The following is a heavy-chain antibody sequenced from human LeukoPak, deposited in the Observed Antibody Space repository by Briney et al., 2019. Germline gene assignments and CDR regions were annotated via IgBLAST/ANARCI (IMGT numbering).Heavy chain of an antibody. CDR2: ISSGSTI. D-gene: IGHD2-21*02. Sequence: PGGSLRLSCAASGFTFSSYSMSWIRQAPGKGLEWVSYISSGSTIYYSDSVKGRFTISRDNAKNSLYLQMNSLRAEDTAVYYCARVTHSGGDWRHDYWGQGTLVTVSS. CDR3: ARVTHSGGDWRHDY. V-gene: IGHV3-48*04. CDR1: GFTFSSYS. J-gene: IGHJ4*02.